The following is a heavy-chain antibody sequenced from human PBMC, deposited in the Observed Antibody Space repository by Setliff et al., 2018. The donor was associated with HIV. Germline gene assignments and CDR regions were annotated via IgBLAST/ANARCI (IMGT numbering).Heavy chain of an antibody. CDR2: IHHTGYI. J-gene: IGHJ4*02. Sequence: PSETLSLTCAVYGGPSTDHYWNWIRQSPGMGLEWIAEIHHTGYINYNPSLRSRVSVSRDMSSNQFSLRLSFVTAADAAVYYCAAFFVTPMTTQDFWGQGTLVTVSS. CDR1: GGPSTDHY. D-gene: IGHD4-4*01. V-gene: IGHV4-34*01. CDR3: AAFFVTPMTTQDF.